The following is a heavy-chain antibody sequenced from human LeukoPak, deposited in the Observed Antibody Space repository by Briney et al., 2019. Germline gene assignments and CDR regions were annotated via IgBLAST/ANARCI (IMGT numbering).Heavy chain of an antibody. CDR3: ARGEAVVTFDY. J-gene: IGHJ4*02. CDR1: GGSFSGYY. D-gene: IGHD2-21*02. Sequence: SETLSLTCAVYGGSFSGYYWSWIRQPPGKGLEWIGEINHSGSTNYNPSLKSRVTISVDTSKNQFSRKLSSVTAADTAVYYCARGEAVVTFDYWGQGTLVTVSS. V-gene: IGHV4-34*01. CDR2: INHSGST.